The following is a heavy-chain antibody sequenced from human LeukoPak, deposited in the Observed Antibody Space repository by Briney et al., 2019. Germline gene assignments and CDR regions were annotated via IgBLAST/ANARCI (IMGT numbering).Heavy chain of an antibody. D-gene: IGHD6-19*01. CDR1: GGSISSYY. Sequence: PSETLSLTCTVSGGSISSYYWSWIRQPPGKGLEWIGYIYYSGSTNYNPSLKSRVTISVDTSKNQFSLKLSSVTAADTAVYYCARAYSSGWYYYYYYMDVWGKGTTVTVSS. CDR2: IYYSGST. J-gene: IGHJ6*03. CDR3: ARAYSSGWYYYYYYMDV. V-gene: IGHV4-59*01.